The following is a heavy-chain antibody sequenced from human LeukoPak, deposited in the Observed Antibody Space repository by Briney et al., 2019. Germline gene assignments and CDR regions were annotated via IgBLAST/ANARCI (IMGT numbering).Heavy chain of an antibody. D-gene: IGHD6-6*01. V-gene: IGHV1-2*02. J-gene: IGHJ6*03. CDR3: AREPMPARSYLYYYYMDV. CDR2: INPNSGGT. CDR1: GYTFTNYY. Sequence: ASVKVSCKASGYTFTNYYMHWVRQAPGQGLEWMGWINPNSGGTNYAQKFQGRVTRTRDTSISTAYMELSRLRSDDTAVYYCAREPMPARSYLYYYYMDVWGKGTTVTVSS.